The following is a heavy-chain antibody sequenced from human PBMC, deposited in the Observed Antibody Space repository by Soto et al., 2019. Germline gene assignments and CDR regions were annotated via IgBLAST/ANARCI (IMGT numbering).Heavy chain of an antibody. CDR2: ISVSGAGT. D-gene: IGHD3-16*01. V-gene: IGHV3-23*01. Sequence: PGGSLRLSCAASGFTFSSYPMSWVRQAPGKGLEWVSGISVSGAGTYLGASVKGRFTISRDNAKNSLYLQMNSLRAEDTAVYYCARDLGDNPPANWFDPWGQGTLVTVSS. CDR1: GFTFSSYP. J-gene: IGHJ5*02. CDR3: ARDLGDNPPANWFDP.